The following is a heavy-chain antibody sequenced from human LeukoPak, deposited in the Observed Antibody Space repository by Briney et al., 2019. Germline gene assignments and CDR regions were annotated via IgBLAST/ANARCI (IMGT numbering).Heavy chain of an antibody. V-gene: IGHV4-59*08. CDR3: AKSRQWLVLDAFDT. Sequence: SETLSLTCTVSGGSISTFYWTWIRQPPGKGLEWIGSISYSGSTNYSPSLEGRVTMSVDTSKNQFSLKLRAVTAADTAVYYCAKSRQWLVLDAFDTWGQGTMVTVSS. J-gene: IGHJ3*02. CDR2: ISYSGST. CDR1: GGSISTFY. D-gene: IGHD6-19*01.